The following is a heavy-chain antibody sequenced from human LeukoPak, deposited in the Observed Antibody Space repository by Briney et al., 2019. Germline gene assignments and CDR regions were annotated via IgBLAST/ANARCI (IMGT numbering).Heavy chain of an antibody. CDR2: IRSKSDGGTT. Sequence: GGSLRLSCAASGFTFNSYAMSWVRQAPGKGLEWVGRIRSKSDGGTTDYAAPVKGRFTISRDDSQNTLYLQMNSLKTEDTAVYFCTTVAWMQLWSIDSWGQGTLVTVSS. V-gene: IGHV3-15*01. J-gene: IGHJ4*02. CDR1: GFTFNSYA. CDR3: TTVAWMQLWSIDS. D-gene: IGHD5-18*01.